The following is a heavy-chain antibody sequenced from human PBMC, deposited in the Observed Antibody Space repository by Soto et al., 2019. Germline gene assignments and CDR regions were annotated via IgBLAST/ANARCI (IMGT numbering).Heavy chain of an antibody. CDR2: ISYDGSNK. Sequence: QVQLVESGGGVVQPGRSLRLSCAASGFTFSSYAMHWVRQAPGKGLEWVAVISYDGSNKYYADSVKGRFTISRDNSKNTLYLQMNSLRAEDTAVYYCARVWGSVTTVTTDDAFDIWGQGTMVTVSS. D-gene: IGHD4-17*01. CDR3: ARVWGSVTTVTTDDAFDI. CDR1: GFTFSSYA. V-gene: IGHV3-30-3*01. J-gene: IGHJ3*02.